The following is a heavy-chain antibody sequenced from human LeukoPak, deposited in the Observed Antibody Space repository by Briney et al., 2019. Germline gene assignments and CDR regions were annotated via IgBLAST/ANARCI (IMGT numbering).Heavy chain of an antibody. V-gene: IGHV4-39*01. Sequence: SSETLSLTCTVSGGFISSSNYYWGWIRQSPGKGLEWIGSMYFSGNSYYNPSLKSRVTISVDTSKNQFSLKSSSVTAADTAVYYCVSSSKTTRSLGIFDYWGQGSLVTVSS. CDR2: MYFSGNS. CDR3: VSSSKTTRSLGIFDY. D-gene: IGHD4-17*01. J-gene: IGHJ4*02. CDR1: GGFISSSNYY.